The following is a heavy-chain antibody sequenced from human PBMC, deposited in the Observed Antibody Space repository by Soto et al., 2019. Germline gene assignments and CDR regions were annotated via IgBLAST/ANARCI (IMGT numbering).Heavy chain of an antibody. CDR3: AKATATGGGAFEI. D-gene: IGHD2-8*02. CDR1: GFICSSYD. Sequence: GGSLRLSCAVSGFICSSYDMSWVRQAPGKGLEWVSTILVGGSTHYEDSVKGRFTISRDTSKNTVSLQMNSLTARDTAVYYCAKATATGGGAFEIYGQGTMVTVSS. CDR2: ILVGGST. J-gene: IGHJ3*02. V-gene: IGHV3-23*01.